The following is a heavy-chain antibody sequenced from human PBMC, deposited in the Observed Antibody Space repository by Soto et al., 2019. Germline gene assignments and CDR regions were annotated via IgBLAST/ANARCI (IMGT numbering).Heavy chain of an antibody. CDR1: GGSISSYY. D-gene: IGHD2-15*01. V-gene: IGHV4-59*01. CDR3: ARDNQGSYYYYGMDV. CDR2: IYYSGST. J-gene: IGHJ6*02. Sequence: SETLSLTCTVSGGSISSYYWNWIRQPPGKGLEWIGYIYYSGSTNYNPSLKSRVTISVDTSKNEFSLKLSSVTAADTAVYYCARDNQGSYYYYGMDVWGQGTTVTVAS.